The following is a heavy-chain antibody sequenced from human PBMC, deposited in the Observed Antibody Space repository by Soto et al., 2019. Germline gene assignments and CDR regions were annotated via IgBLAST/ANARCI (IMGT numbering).Heavy chain of an antibody. Sequence: GSLRLSCAASGFTFSSYDMHWVRQATGKGLEWVSAIGTAGDTYYPGSVKGRFTISRENAKNSLYLQMNSLRAEDTAVYYCARVPSDCGGDCYSRGDYYYYGMDVWGQGTTVTVSS. D-gene: IGHD2-21*02. CDR2: IGTAGDT. CDR3: ARVPSDCGGDCYSRGDYYYYGMDV. CDR1: GFTFSSYD. J-gene: IGHJ6*02. V-gene: IGHV3-13*01.